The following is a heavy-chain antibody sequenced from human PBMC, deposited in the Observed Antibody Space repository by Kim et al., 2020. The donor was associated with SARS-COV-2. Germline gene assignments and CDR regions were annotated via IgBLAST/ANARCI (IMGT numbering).Heavy chain of an antibody. V-gene: IGHV1-3*01. D-gene: IGHD5-12*01. J-gene: IGHJ4*02. CDR3: ARERLYSGYAWDY. Sequence: YSQKFQGRVTITRDTSARTAYMELSSLRSEDTAVYYCARERLYSGYAWDYWGQGTLVTVSS.